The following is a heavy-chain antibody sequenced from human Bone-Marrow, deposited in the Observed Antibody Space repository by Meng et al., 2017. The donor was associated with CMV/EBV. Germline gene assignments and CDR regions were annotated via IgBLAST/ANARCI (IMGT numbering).Heavy chain of an antibody. D-gene: IGHD3-10*01. J-gene: IGHJ4*02. CDR3: AHRQVRGYFDY. CDR1: GFSLSTSGVG. CDR2: IYWDDDK. V-gene: IGHV2-5*02. Sequence: HIFVEECGPTLVKTPQALTLTCTFSGFSLSTSGVGVGWIRQPPGKAMEWLALIYWDDDKRYSPSLKSRLTITKDTSKNQVVLTMTNMDPVDTATYYCAHRQVRGYFDYWGQGTLVTVSS.